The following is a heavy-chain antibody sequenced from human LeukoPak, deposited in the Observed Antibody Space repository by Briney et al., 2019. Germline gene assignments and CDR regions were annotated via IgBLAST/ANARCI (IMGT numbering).Heavy chain of an antibody. CDR2: ISAYNGNT. J-gene: IGHJ3*02. Sequence: VASVTVSCKASGYTFTSYGMSWVRQAPGQGVEGMGWISAYNGNTNYAQKLQGRVTMTTDTSTSTAYMELRSLRSDDTAVYYCARGDFWSGLSIWGQGTMVTVSS. D-gene: IGHD3-3*01. V-gene: IGHV1-18*01. CDR1: GYTFTSYG. CDR3: ARGDFWSGLSI.